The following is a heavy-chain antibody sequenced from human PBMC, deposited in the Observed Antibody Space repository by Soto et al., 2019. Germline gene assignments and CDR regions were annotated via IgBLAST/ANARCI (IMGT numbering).Heavy chain of an antibody. Sequence: SETLSLTCAVYGGSFSGYYWSWIRQPPGKGLEWIGEINHSGSTNYNPSHKSRVTISVDTSKNKFSLKLSSVTAADTAVYYCASLFGFWSGYYYYYYMDVWGKGTTVTVSS. CDR3: ASLFGFWSGYYYYYYMDV. D-gene: IGHD3-3*01. J-gene: IGHJ6*03. V-gene: IGHV4-34*01. CDR2: INHSGST. CDR1: GGSFSGYY.